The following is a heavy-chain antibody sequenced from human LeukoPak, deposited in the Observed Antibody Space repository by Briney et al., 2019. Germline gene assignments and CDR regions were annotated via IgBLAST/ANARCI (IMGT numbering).Heavy chain of an antibody. CDR2: IRSKAYGGTT. Sequence: GGSLRLSCTASGFTFGDYAMSWVCQAPGKGLEWVGFIRSKAYGGTTEYAASVKGRFTISRDDSKSIAYLQMNSLKTEDTAVYYCTRGKVWFDPWGQGTLVTVSS. J-gene: IGHJ5*02. CDR3: TRGKVWFDP. V-gene: IGHV3-49*04. CDR1: GFTFGDYA. D-gene: IGHD4-23*01.